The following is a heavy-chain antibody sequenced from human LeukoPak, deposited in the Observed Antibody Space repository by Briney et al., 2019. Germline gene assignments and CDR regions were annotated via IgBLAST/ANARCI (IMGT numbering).Heavy chain of an antibody. Sequence: GRSLRLSCAASGFTFSSYGMHRVRQAPGKGLEWVAVIWYDGSNKYYADSVKGRFTISRDNSKNTLYLQMNSLRAEDTAVYYCARDLNGSGRGGDYYYYGMDVWGQGTTVTVSS. CDR1: GFTFSSYG. CDR2: IWYDGSNK. V-gene: IGHV3-33*01. D-gene: IGHD3-10*01. J-gene: IGHJ6*02. CDR3: ARDLNGSGRGGDYYYYGMDV.